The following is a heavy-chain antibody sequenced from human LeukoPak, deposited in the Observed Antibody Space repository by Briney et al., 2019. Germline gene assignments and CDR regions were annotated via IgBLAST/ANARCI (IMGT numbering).Heavy chain of an antibody. Sequence: SETLSLTCTVSGGSISSYYWSWIRQPPGEGLEWIGYIYYSGSTNYNPSLKSRVTISVDTSKNQFSLKLSSVTAADTAVYYCARDRYGSGSVWGQGTLVTVSS. V-gene: IGHV4-59*01. J-gene: IGHJ4*02. CDR2: IYYSGST. CDR1: GGSISSYY. D-gene: IGHD3-10*01. CDR3: ARDRYGSGSV.